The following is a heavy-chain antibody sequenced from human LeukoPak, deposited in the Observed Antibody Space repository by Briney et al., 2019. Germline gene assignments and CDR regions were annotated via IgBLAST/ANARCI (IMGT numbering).Heavy chain of an antibody. V-gene: IGHV3-30*03. CDR3: VGDKLTGASRLDY. CDR2: ISYDGSNK. D-gene: IGHD7-27*01. J-gene: IGHJ4*02. Sequence: PGRSLRLSCAASGFTFSSYGMHWVRQAPGKGLEWVAVISYDGSNKYYADSVKGRFTISRDNSKNTLYLQMNSLRAEDTAVYYCVGDKLTGASRLDYWGQGTLLTVSS. CDR1: GFTFSSYG.